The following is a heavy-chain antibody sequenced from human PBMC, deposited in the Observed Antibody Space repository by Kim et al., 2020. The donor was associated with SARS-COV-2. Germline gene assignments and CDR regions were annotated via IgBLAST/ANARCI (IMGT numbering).Heavy chain of an antibody. J-gene: IGHJ3*02. V-gene: IGHV3-21*01. Sequence: GGSLRLSCAASGFTFSSYSMNWVRQAPGKGLEWVSSISNSSSYIYYADSVKGRFTISRDNAKNSLYLQMNSLRAEDTAVYYCARAVDDSSGYTNAFDIWGQGTMVTVSS. D-gene: IGHD3-22*01. CDR1: GFTFSSYS. CDR2: ISNSSSYI. CDR3: ARAVDDSSGYTNAFDI.